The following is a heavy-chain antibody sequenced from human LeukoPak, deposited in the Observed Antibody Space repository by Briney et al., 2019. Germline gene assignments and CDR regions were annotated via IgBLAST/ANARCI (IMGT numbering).Heavy chain of an antibody. CDR3: ARGLAAAGNFDY. CDR1: GYAFTSYG. J-gene: IGHJ4*02. D-gene: IGHD6-13*01. Sequence: ASVKVSCKASGYAFTSYGISWVRQAPGQGLEWMGWISAYNGNTNYAQKLQGRVTMTTDTSTSAAYMEVRSLRSDDTAVYYCARGLAAAGNFDYWGKGTLVTVSS. V-gene: IGHV1-18*01. CDR2: ISAYNGNT.